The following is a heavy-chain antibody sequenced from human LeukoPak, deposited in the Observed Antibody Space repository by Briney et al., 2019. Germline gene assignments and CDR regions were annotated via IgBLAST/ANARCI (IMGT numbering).Heavy chain of an antibody. Sequence: SVKVSCKASRGTFSSYAISWVRQAPGQGLEWMGRIIPILGIANYAQKFQGRVTITADKSTSTAYMELSSLRSEDTAVYYCARDRGYCSGGSCVTFDYWGQGTLVTVSS. CDR3: ARDRGYCSGGSCVTFDY. J-gene: IGHJ4*02. CDR1: RGTFSSYA. CDR2: IIPILGIA. V-gene: IGHV1-69*04. D-gene: IGHD2-15*01.